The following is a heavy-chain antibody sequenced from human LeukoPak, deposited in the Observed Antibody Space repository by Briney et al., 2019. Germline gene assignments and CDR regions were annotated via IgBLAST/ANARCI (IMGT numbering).Heavy chain of an antibody. CDR3: ASKDIVVVPAAIPYYYYYMDV. CDR1: GFIFSSYG. CDR2: IRYDESNT. Sequence: GGSLRLSCAASGFIFSSYGMNWVRQAPGKGLEWVAFIRYDESNTFYADSVKGRFTISRDNAKNSLYLKMNSLRAEDTVVYYCASKDIVVVPAAIPYYYYYMDVWGKGTTVTVSS. V-gene: IGHV3-30*02. D-gene: IGHD2-2*01. J-gene: IGHJ6*03.